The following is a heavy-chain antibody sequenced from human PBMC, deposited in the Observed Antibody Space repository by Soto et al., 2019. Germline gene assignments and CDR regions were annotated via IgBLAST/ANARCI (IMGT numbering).Heavy chain of an antibody. J-gene: IGHJ6*02. D-gene: IGHD3-3*01. V-gene: IGHV1-69*06. Sequence: SVKVSCKASGGTFSSYAISWVRQAPGQGLEWMGGIIPIFGTANYAQKFQGRVTITADKSTSTAYMELSSLRSEDTAVYYCARSGLGVVIPRDYYGMDAWGQGTTVTVSS. CDR1: GGTFSSYA. CDR2: IIPIFGTA. CDR3: ARSGLGVVIPRDYYGMDA.